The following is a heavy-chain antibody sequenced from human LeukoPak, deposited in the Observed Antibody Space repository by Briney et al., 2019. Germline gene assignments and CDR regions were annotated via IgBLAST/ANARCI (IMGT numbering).Heavy chain of an antibody. CDR2: INHSGST. CDR1: GGSFSGYY. Sequence: PSETLSLTCAVYGGSFSGYYWSWIRQPPGKGLEWIGEINHSGSTNYNPSLKSRVTISVDTSKNQFSLKLSSVTAADMAVYYCARGRAGYVKRRRENAFDIWGQGTMVTVSS. J-gene: IGHJ3*02. CDR3: ARGRAGYVKRRRENAFDI. D-gene: IGHD3-16*01. V-gene: IGHV4-34*01.